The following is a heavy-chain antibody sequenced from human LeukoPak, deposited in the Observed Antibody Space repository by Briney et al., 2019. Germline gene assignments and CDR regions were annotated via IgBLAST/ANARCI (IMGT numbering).Heavy chain of an antibody. J-gene: IGHJ4*02. CDR2: INPNSAGT. CDR1: GYTFNNYY. CDR3: ARATDISSRYLAY. D-gene: IGHD6-13*01. V-gene: IGHV1-2*02. Sequence: ASVKVSCKASGYTFNNYYMHWVRQAPGQGLEWMGWINPNSAGTKYLQQFQGRVTMTRDTSISTAYMELSRLRSDDTAVSYCARATDISSRYLAYWGQGTLVTVSS.